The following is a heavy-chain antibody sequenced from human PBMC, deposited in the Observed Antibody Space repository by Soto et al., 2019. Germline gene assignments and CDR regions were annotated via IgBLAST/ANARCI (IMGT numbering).Heavy chain of an antibody. CDR2: ISGSGGST. CDR3: ANQGYCSGGSCSHFDY. Sequence: GGSLRLSCAASGFTFSSYAMSWVRQAPGKGLEWVSAISGSGGSTYYADSVKGRFTISRDNSKNTLYLQMNSLRAEDTAVYYCANQGYCSGGSCSHFDYWGQGTLVTVSS. D-gene: IGHD2-15*01. V-gene: IGHV3-23*01. CDR1: GFTFSSYA. J-gene: IGHJ4*02.